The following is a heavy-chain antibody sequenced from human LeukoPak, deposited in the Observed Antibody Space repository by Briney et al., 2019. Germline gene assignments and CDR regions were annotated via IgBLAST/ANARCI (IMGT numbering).Heavy chain of an antibody. CDR1: GFTFSSYA. CDR3: AKPDSGRRDY. Sequence: GGSLRLSCAASGFTFSSYAMSWVRQAPGKWLEWVSGISGSGGSTYFADSVKGRFTISRDNSKNTLYLQMNSLRAEEIAVYYCAKPDSGRRDYWGQGTLVTVSS. CDR2: ISGSGGST. D-gene: IGHD1-26*01. J-gene: IGHJ4*02. V-gene: IGHV3-23*01.